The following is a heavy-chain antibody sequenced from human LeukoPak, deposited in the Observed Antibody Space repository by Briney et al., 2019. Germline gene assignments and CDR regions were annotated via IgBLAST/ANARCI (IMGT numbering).Heavy chain of an antibody. Sequence: SETLSLTCTVSGGSISSYYWSWIRQPPGKGLEWIGEINHSGSTNYNPSLKSRVTISVDTSKNQFSLKLSSVTAADTAVYYCARGSPWFGELLGLDYRGQGTLVTVSS. D-gene: IGHD3-10*01. J-gene: IGHJ4*02. CDR1: GGSISSYY. CDR3: ARGSPWFGELLGLDY. CDR2: INHSGST. V-gene: IGHV4-34*01.